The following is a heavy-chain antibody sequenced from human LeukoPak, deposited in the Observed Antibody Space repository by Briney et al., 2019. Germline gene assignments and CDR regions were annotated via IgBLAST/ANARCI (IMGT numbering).Heavy chain of an antibody. CDR3: ARAPQVTMVRGVITFWFDP. CDR1: GYTFTSYG. CDR2: ISAYNGNT. V-gene: IGHV1-18*01. Sequence: ASVKVSCKASGYTFTSYGISWVRQAPGQGLEWMGWISAYNGNTNYAQKLQGRVTMTTDTSTSTAYMELRSLRSDDTAVYYCARAPQVTMVRGVITFWFDPWGQGTLVTVSS. J-gene: IGHJ5*02. D-gene: IGHD3-10*01.